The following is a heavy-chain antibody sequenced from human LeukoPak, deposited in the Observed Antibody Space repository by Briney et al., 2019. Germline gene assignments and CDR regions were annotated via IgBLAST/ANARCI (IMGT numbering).Heavy chain of an antibody. CDR1: GYTFTSYG. CDR2: ISVYNGNT. CDR3: ASYGSGSYHNYYGMDV. Sequence: ASVKVSCKASGYTFTSYGITWVRQAPGQGLEWMGWISVYNGNTNYAQKLQGRVTMTTGTSTSTAYMELRSLRSDDAAVYYCASYGSGSYHNYYGMDVWGKGTTVTVSS. D-gene: IGHD3-10*01. V-gene: IGHV1-18*04. J-gene: IGHJ6*04.